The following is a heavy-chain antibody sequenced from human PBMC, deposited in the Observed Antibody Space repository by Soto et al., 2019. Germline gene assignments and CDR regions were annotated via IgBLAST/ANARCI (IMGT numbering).Heavy chain of an antibody. V-gene: IGHV3-53*01. CDR1: GFTVSVNY. Sequence: LRLSCAASGFTVSVNYMNWVRQAPGRGLEWVSLVDSRGSTYYADSVKGRFTISRDNSKNTLYLQMNSLRVEDMAVYYCARDQFYGSASSNYIYQYYYGMDVWGQGTTVTVSS. CDR2: VDSRGST. CDR3: ARDQFYGSASSNYIYQYYYGMDV. J-gene: IGHJ6*02. D-gene: IGHD3-10*01.